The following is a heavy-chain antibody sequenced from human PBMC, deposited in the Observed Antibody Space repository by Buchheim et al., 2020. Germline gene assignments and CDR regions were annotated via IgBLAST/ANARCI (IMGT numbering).Heavy chain of an antibody. CDR3: ARDLLDCGGDCYSGGY. CDR2: ISSSSTI. CDR1: GFTFSSYS. Sequence: EVQLVESGGGLVQPRGSLRLSCAASGFTFSSYSMNWVRQAPGKGLEWVSYISSSSTIYYADSVKGRFTISRDNAKNSLYLQMNSLRDEDTAVYYCARDLLDCGGDCYSGGYWGQGTL. J-gene: IGHJ4*02. D-gene: IGHD2-21*02. V-gene: IGHV3-48*02.